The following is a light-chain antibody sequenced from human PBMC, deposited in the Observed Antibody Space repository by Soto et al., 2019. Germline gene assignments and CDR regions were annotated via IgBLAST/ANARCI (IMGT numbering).Light chain of an antibody. V-gene: IGKV1-5*03. J-gene: IGKJ1*01. CDR1: QGIVSW. Sequence: DIQMTQSPSTLSGSVGDRVTITCRASQGIVSWLAWYQQKPGKAPKLLIYKASTLKSGVPSRFSGSGSGTEFTLTISSLQPDDFATYYCQHYNSYSEAVGQGTK. CDR2: KAS. CDR3: QHYNSYSEA.